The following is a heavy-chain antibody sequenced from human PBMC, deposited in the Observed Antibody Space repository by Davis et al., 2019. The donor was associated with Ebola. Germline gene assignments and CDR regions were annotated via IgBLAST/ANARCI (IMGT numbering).Heavy chain of an antibody. Sequence: AASVKVSCKASGYTFNNYGISWVRQAPGQGLEWMGGIIPIFGTANYAQKFQGRVTITADESTSTAYMEVGSLKSDDTAVYYCARAQFPTTSDHWGQGTLVTVSS. CDR1: GYTFNNYG. D-gene: IGHD1-1*01. CDR3: ARAQFPTTSDH. V-gene: IGHV1-69*13. CDR2: IIPIFGTA. J-gene: IGHJ4*02.